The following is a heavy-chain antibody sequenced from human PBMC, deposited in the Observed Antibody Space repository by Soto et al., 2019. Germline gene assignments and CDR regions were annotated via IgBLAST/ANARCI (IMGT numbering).Heavy chain of an antibody. Sequence: PSETLSLTCTVSGDSISTFYWGWMRQSPGKELEWIGYVYYTGSTNYNPSLKSRVTISVDRSKNQFSLKLTSANAADTAVYYCARGRTVRNYADDSSDSFYFFDYWGQGTQVTVSS. CDR3: ARGRTVRNYADDSSDSFYFFDY. CDR2: VYYTGST. CDR1: GDSISTFY. D-gene: IGHD3-22*01. V-gene: IGHV4-59*01. J-gene: IGHJ4*02.